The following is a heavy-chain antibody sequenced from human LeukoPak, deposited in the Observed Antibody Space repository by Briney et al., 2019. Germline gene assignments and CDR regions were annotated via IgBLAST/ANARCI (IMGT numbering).Heavy chain of an antibody. D-gene: IGHD3-22*01. CDR3: ARDAYYYDSSGYYPPIRY. CDR1: GFTFSSYW. J-gene: IGHJ4*02. Sequence: GGSLRLSCVASGFTFSSYWMSWVRQAPGKGLEWVADIKEDGSEKYYVDSVKGRFTISRDNAKNSLYLQMNSLRAEDTAVYYCARDAYYYDSSGYYPPIRYWGQGTLVTVSS. V-gene: IGHV3-7*01. CDR2: IKEDGSEK.